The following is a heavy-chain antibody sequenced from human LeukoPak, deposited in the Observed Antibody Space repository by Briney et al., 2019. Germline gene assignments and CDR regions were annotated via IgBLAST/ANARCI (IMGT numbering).Heavy chain of an antibody. CDR2: MRYDGSDE. CDR1: GFTFSTYG. CDR3: AKDLEAYYDFWSGPRDAFDI. V-gene: IGHV3-30*02. J-gene: IGHJ3*02. D-gene: IGHD3-3*01. Sequence: GGSLRLSCAASGFTFSTYGMHWVRQAPGKGLEWVAFMRYDGSDEHYADSVQGRFTISRDNSYNTLYLQMNSLRAEDTALYYCAKDLEAYYDFWSGPRDAFDIWGQGTMVTVSS.